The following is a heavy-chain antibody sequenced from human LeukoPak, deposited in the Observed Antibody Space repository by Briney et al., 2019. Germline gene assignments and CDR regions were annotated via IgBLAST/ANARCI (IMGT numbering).Heavy chain of an antibody. CDR1: GYSIRSGYY. CDR2: IYQSGST. CDR3: ASLYGSGSYYPSEY. J-gene: IGHJ4*02. D-gene: IGHD3-10*01. V-gene: IGHV4-38-2*02. Sequence: SETLSLTCTVSGYSIRSGYYWGWIRQPPGKGLEWIGSIYQSGSTYYNPSLKSRVTISVDTSKNQFSLKLSSVTAADTAVYYCASLYGSGSYYPSEYWGQGTLVTVSS.